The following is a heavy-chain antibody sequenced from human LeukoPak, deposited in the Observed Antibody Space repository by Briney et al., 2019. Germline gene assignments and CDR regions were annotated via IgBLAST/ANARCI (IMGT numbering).Heavy chain of an antibody. J-gene: IGHJ3*02. V-gene: IGHV4-4*07. CDR1: GGSISSYY. D-gene: IGHD3-10*01. Sequence: SETLSLTCTVSGGSISSYYWSWLRQPAGKGLEWIGRIYTSGSTNYNPSLKSRVTMSVDTSKNQFSLKLSSVTAADTAVYYCARDTAMVRGVTRLHDAFDIWGQGTMVTVSS. CDR3: ARDTAMVRGVTRLHDAFDI. CDR2: IYTSGST.